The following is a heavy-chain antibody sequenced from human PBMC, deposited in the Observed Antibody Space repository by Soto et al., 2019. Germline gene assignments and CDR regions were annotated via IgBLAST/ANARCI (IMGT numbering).Heavy chain of an antibody. CDR1: GYSVSSSDYY. D-gene: IGHD2-15*01. CDR3: APLSVSLSGPYGIHI. J-gene: IGHJ6*02. CDR2: MLYSGLT. V-gene: IGHV4-39*01. Sequence: SETLSLTCSVSGYSVSSSDYYWAWIRQPPGKGLEWIGSMLYSGLTYYNPSLKSRVTLSVDTSKNQFSVRLNSVTASDTAVYYCAPLSVSLSGPYGIHIWGQGTTVTVSS.